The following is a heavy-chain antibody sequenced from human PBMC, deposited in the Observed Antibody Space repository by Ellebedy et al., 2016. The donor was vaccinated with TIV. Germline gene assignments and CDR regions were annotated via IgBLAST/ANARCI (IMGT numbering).Heavy chain of an antibody. J-gene: IGHJ3*02. Sequence: PGGSLRLSCAASGFTFSSYWMHWVRQAPGKGLVWVSRINSDGSSTTYADSVMGRFTTSRDNAKNTLSLQMNSLRAEDTAVYYCARDRGSGWTRAFDIWGQGTKVTVSA. CDR1: GFTFSSYW. V-gene: IGHV3-74*01. CDR3: ARDRGSGWTRAFDI. D-gene: IGHD6-19*01. CDR2: INSDGSST.